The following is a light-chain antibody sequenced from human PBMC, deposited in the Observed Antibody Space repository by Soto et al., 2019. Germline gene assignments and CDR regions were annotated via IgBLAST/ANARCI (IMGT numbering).Light chain of an antibody. V-gene: IGLV2-14*01. CDR3: SSYTSSSTLVV. CDR1: SSDVGGYNY. Sequence: QSALTQPASVSGSPGQSITISCTGTSSDVGGYNYVSWYQQYPGKAPKLMIYDVSNRPSGVSNRFSGSKSGNTASLTISGLHAEDEADYYCSSYTSSSTLVVFGGGTKVTVL. CDR2: DVS. J-gene: IGLJ2*01.